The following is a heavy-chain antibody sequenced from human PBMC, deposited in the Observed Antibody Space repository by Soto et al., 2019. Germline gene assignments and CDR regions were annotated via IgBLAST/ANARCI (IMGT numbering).Heavy chain of an antibody. J-gene: IGHJ4*02. V-gene: IGHV4-39*01. CDR3: ARGFPTVVTVDY. CDR2: IYYSGST. CDR1: GGSISSSSYY. D-gene: IGHD4-17*01. Sequence: ETLSLTYTVSGGSISSSSYYWGWIRQPPGKGLEWIGSIYYSGSTYYNPSLKSRVTISVDTSKNQFSLKLSSVTAADTAVYYCARGFPTVVTVDYWGQGTLVTVSS.